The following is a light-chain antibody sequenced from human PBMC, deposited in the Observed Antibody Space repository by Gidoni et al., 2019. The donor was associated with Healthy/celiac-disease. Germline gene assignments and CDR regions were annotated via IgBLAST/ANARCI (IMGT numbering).Light chain of an antibody. CDR3: QQSYSTPRVT. CDR2: AAS. CDR1: HSISSY. J-gene: IGKJ2*01. V-gene: IGKV1-39*01. Sequence: DIPLTESASSLSASAGDRVTITCQASHSISSYLNWYQQKPGKAPKLLIYAASSLQSGVPSSVSGSGSGTDFTLTISSLQPEDFATYYCQQSYSTPRVTFGQGTKLEIK.